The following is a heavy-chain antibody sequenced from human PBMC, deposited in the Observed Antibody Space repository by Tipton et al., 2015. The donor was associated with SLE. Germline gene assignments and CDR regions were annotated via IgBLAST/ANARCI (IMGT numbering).Heavy chain of an antibody. CDR3: AREPSSGYHDY. Sequence: TLSLTCAVYGGSFSGYYWSWIRQPPGKGLEWIGEINHSGSTNYNPSLKSRVTISVDTSKNQFSLNLSAVTAADTALYDCAREPSSGYHDYWGQGTLVIVSS. D-gene: IGHD3-22*01. V-gene: IGHV4-34*01. CDR2: INHSGST. CDR1: GGSFSGYY. J-gene: IGHJ4*02.